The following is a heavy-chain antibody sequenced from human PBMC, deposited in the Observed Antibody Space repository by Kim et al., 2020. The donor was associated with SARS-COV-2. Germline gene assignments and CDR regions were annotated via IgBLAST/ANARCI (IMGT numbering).Heavy chain of an antibody. J-gene: IGHJ4*02. CDR3: ARGPAAAGTRDDY. Sequence: YNASLKRLITMSVDTSKNPFSLKLSSVTAADTAVYYCARGPAAAGTRDDYWGQGTLVTVSS. D-gene: IGHD6-13*01. V-gene: IGHV4-34*01.